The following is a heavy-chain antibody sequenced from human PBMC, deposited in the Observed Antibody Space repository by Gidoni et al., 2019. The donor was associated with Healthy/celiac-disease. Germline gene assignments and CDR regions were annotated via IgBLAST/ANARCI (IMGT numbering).Heavy chain of an antibody. D-gene: IGHD3-10*01. CDR3: ARTKNYDDIGSYYHYYFDY. J-gene: IGHJ4*02. CDR2: MNRTSGNT. Sequence: VQLAQSGADVKNPGAAVKVPGKPSEDTFTRYDSQSVRQATGRGLEWLGWMNRTSGNTGYAQKFQGRGAMTRNTSISKAYRELSSLRSEDTGVYDCARTKNYDDIGSYYHYYFDYWGQGTLVTVSS. CDR1: EDTFTRYD. V-gene: IGHV1-8*01.